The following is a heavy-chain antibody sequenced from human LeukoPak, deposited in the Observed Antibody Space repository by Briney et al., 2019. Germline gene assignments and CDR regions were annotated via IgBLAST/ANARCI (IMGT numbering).Heavy chain of an antibody. CDR3: ARERYCSSTSCYGNWFDP. D-gene: IGHD2-2*01. CDR1: GYTFTSYG. J-gene: IGHJ5*02. V-gene: IGHV1-69*13. CDR2: IIPIFGTA. Sequence: SVKVSCKASGYTFTSYGISWVRQAPGQGLEWMGWIIPIFGTANYAQKFQGRVTITADESTSTAYMELSSLRSEDTAVYYCARERYCSSTSCYGNWFDPWGQGTLVTVSS.